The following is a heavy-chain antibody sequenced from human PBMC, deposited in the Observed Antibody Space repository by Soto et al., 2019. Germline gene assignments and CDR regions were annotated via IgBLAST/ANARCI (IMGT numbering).Heavy chain of an antibody. Sequence: SETLSLTCTVSGGSISSGGYYWSWIRQHPGKGLEWIGYIYYSGSTYYNPSLKSRVTISVDTSKNQFSRKLSSVTAADTAVYYCARDFNDEGGWFDPWGQGTLVTVSS. J-gene: IGHJ5*02. CDR1: GGSISSGGYY. V-gene: IGHV4-31*03. D-gene: IGHD2-8*01. CDR2: IYYSGST. CDR3: ARDFNDEGGWFDP.